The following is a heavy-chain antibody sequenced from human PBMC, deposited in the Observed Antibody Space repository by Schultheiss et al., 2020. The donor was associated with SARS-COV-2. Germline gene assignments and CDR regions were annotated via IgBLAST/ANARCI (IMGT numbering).Heavy chain of an antibody. Sequence: GGSLRLSCAASGFTFSSYGMHWVRQAPVKGLEWVAVIWYDGSNKYYADSVKGRFTISRDNSKNTVYLLMSSLRGEDTAVYHCVKARGSSTWRGLMDVWGKGTTVTVSS. J-gene: IGHJ6*04. CDR2: IWYDGSNK. D-gene: IGHD2-2*01. CDR3: VKARGSSTWRGLMDV. V-gene: IGHV3-30*02. CDR1: GFTFSSYG.